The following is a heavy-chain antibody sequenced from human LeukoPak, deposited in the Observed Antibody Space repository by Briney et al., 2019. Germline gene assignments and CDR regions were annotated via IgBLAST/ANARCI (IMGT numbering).Heavy chain of an antibody. Sequence: PGRSLRLSCAASGFTFSSYGMHWVRQAPGKGLEWVAVIWYDGSNKYYADSVKGRFTISRDNSKNTLYLQMNSLRAEDTAVYYCAKSSSPYYYYYYMDVWGKGTTVTVS. CDR1: GFTFSSYG. CDR3: AKSSSPYYYYYYMDV. J-gene: IGHJ6*03. CDR2: IWYDGSNK. V-gene: IGHV3-33*06. D-gene: IGHD2-2*01.